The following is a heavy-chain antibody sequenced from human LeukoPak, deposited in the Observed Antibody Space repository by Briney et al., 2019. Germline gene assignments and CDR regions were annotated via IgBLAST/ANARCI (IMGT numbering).Heavy chain of an antibody. CDR2: IYYSGST. Sequence: SETLSLTCAVYGGSFSGYYWSWIRQPPGKGLEWIGYIYYSGSTNYNPSLKSRVTISVDRSKNQFSLKLSSVTAADTAVYYCARDLKEVLWFGEPDAFDIWGQGTMVTVSS. CDR3: ARDLKEVLWFGEPDAFDI. V-gene: IGHV4-59*12. D-gene: IGHD3-10*01. J-gene: IGHJ3*02. CDR1: GGSFSGYY.